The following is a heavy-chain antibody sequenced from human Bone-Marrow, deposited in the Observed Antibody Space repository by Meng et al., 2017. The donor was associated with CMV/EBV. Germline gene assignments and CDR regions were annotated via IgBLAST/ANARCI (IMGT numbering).Heavy chain of an antibody. CDR3: ARDHLDRNCDY. CDR2: ISSSSSYI. V-gene: IGHV3-21*01. J-gene: IGHJ4*02. CDR1: GFTFSSYS. Sequence: GGSLRLSCAASGFTFSSYSMNWVRQAPGKGLEWVSSISSSSSYIYYADSVKGRFTISRDNAKNSLYLQMNSLRAEDTAVYYCARDHLDRNCDYWGQGNLVNVPS. D-gene: IGHD1-1*01.